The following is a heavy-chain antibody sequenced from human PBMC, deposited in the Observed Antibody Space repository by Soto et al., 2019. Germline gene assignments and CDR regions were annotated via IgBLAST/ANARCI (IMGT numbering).Heavy chain of an antibody. V-gene: IGHV1-2*06. J-gene: IGHJ4*02. D-gene: IGHD3-3*01. CDR3: ARDYGHYDFWSGYSSTLIDY. CDR1: GYPFTGYY. Sequence: GDSVKDFFKAYGYPFTGYYMHLVRQAPGQGLEWMGRINPKSGGTNYAHKFQGRVTMTRDTSISTAYMELSRLRSDDTAVYYCARDYGHYDFWSGYSSTLIDYWGQGTLVTVSS. CDR2: INPKSGGT.